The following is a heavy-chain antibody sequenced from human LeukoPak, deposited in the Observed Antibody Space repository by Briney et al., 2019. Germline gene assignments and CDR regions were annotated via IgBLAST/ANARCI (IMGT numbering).Heavy chain of an antibody. CDR1: GYTFTGHY. CDR3: ARDPSSMVRGVIIYYFDH. D-gene: IGHD3-10*01. Sequence: ALVKVSCKASGYTFTGHYLHWVRQAPGQGLEWMGWINPNSGGTNSAQKFQGRVTMTWDTSVNTAYLEVNSLRSDDTAVYYCARDPSSMVRGVIIYYFDHWGQGTLVTVSS. CDR2: INPNSGGT. V-gene: IGHV1-2*02. J-gene: IGHJ4*02.